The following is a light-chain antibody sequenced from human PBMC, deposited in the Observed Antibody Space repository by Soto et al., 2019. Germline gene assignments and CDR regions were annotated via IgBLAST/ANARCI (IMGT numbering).Light chain of an antibody. CDR1: QSVSRY. CDR3: QQRSNWPPRLT. V-gene: IGKV3-11*01. CDR2: DAS. J-gene: IGKJ4*01. Sequence: EIVSTQSPGTLTLSPGERATLSCRASQSVSRYLAWYQQKPGQAPRLLIYDASNRATGIPARFSGSGSGTDFTLTISSLEPEDFAVYYCQQRSNWPPRLTFGGGTKVDIK.